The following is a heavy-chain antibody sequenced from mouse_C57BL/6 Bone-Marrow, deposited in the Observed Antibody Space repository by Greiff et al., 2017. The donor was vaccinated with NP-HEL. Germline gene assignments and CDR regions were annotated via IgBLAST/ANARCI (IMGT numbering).Heavy chain of an antibody. CDR3: ARSPTGTGAWFAY. D-gene: IGHD4-1*02. Sequence: QVQLKQSGAELVRPGASVKLSCKASGYTFTDYYINWVKQRPVQGLEWIARIYPVSGNTYYNEKFKGKATLTAEKSSSTAYMQLSSLTSEDSAVYFCARSPTGTGAWFAYWGQGTLVTVSA. J-gene: IGHJ3*01. V-gene: IGHV1-76*01. CDR1: GYTFTDYY. CDR2: IYPVSGNT.